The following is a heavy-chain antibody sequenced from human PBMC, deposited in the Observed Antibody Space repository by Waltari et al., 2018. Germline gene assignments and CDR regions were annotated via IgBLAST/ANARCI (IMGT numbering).Heavy chain of an antibody. CDR3: AREGSQESVSLDY. Sequence: SCVASGFSFSDYGIHWVRQAPGKGLEWVAVIWYDGSKKYYTDSVKGRFTVSRDNSKNTVHLHMNSLRTEDTAVYYCAREGSQESVSLDYWGQGTLVTVSS. CDR1: GFSFSDYG. V-gene: IGHV3-33*01. J-gene: IGHJ4*02. CDR2: IWYDGSKK.